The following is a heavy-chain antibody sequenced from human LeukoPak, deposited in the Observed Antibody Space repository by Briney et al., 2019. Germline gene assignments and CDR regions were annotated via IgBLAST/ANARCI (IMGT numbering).Heavy chain of an antibody. CDR1: GFTVSSNY. Sequence: GGPLRLSCAASGFTVSSNYISWVRQAPGKGLEWVSVIYSGGTTYYADSVKGRFTISRDNSKNTVYLQMNSLRVEDTAVYYCTRDYWFDPWGQGTLVTVSS. CDR2: IYSGGTT. CDR3: TRDYWFDP. V-gene: IGHV3-53*01. J-gene: IGHJ5*02.